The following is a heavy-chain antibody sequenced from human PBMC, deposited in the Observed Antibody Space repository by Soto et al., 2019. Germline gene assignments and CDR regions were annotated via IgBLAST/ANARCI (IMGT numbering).Heavy chain of an antibody. CDR2: ISYDGSNK. V-gene: IGHV3-30-3*01. CDR3: LGSSSRDYYYYGMDV. D-gene: IGHD6-13*01. J-gene: IGHJ6*02. CDR1: GFTFSSYA. Sequence: QVQLVESGGGVVQPGRSLRLSCAASGFTFSSYAMHWVRQAPGKGLEGVAVISYDGSNKYYADSVKGRFTISRDNSKNTLYLQMNSLRAEDTAVYYCLGSSSRDYYYYGMDVWGQGTTVTVSS.